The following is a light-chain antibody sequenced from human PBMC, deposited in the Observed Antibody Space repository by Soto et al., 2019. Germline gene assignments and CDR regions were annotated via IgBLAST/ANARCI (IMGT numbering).Light chain of an antibody. CDR2: DTS. V-gene: IGKV1-33*01. J-gene: IGKJ4*01. CDR3: QQYENLPLT. Sequence: DIQMTQSPSSLSASVGDRVTITCQASQDISNLLNWYQQRPGKAPSLLIYDTSNLKAVVPSRFSGSGSGTHFTFTISSLQPEDSATYYCQQYENLPLTFGGGTKVEI. CDR1: QDISNL.